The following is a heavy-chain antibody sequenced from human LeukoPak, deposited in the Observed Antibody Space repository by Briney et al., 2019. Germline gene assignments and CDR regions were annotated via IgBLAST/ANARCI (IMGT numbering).Heavy chain of an antibody. CDR2: ISSGTSTT. D-gene: IGHD3-10*01. V-gene: IGHV3-48*02. Sequence: TGGSLRLSCAASGFTFSPLGMNWVRQAPGRGLEWVSYISSGTSTTYYADSVKGRFTISRDNAKNSLYLQMNSLRDEDTAVYYCARGRGLTLSYHYFDYWSQGTLVTVSS. J-gene: IGHJ4*02. CDR1: GFTFSPLG. CDR3: ARGRGLTLSYHYFDY.